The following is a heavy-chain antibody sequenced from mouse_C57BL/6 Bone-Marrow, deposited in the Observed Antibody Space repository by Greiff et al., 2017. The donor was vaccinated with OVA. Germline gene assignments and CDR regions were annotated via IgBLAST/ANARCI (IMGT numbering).Heavy chain of an antibody. J-gene: IGHJ2*01. CDR2: IYPRRGNP. CDR1: GYTFTSYG. D-gene: IGHD1-1*01. V-gene: IGHV1-81*01. CDR3: ARRYYGTLFDY. Sequence: VKVVESGAELARPGASVTMSCKASGYTFTSYGISWVKQRTGQGLEWIGEIYPRRGNPYYNEKFKGKATLTADKSSSTAYMELRSLTSEDSAVYFCARRYYGTLFDYWGQGTTLTVSS.